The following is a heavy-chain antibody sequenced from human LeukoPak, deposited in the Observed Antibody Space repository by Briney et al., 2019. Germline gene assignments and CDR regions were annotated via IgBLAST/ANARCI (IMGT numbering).Heavy chain of an antibody. CDR2: IYYSGST. CDR1: GGSISSYY. J-gene: IGHJ4*02. Sequence: SETLSLTCTVSGGSISSYYWSWIRQPPGKGLEWIGYIYYSGSTYYNPSLKSRVTISVDRSKNQFSLKLSSVTAADTAVYYCARAYDSSGYYLGYWGQGTLVTVSS. CDR3: ARAYDSSGYYLGY. V-gene: IGHV4-59*12. D-gene: IGHD3-22*01.